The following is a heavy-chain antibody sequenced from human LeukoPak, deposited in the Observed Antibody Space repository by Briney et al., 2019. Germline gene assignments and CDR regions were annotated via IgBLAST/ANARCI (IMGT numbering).Heavy chain of an antibody. Sequence: GGSLRLSCAASGFTFSSYGMHWVRQAPGKGLEWVAVIWYDGSNKFYADSVKGRFTISRDNSKNTLYLQMNSLRAADTAVYYCARDRAAADLDYWGQGTLVTVSS. CDR2: IWYDGSNK. CDR1: GFTFSSYG. V-gene: IGHV3-33*01. CDR3: ARDRAAADLDY. J-gene: IGHJ4*02. D-gene: IGHD6-13*01.